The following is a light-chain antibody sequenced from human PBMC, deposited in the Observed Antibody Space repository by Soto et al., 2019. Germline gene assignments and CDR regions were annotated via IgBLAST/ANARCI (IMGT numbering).Light chain of an antibody. CDR3: QLRSNWPLYT. V-gene: IGKV3-11*01. J-gene: IGKJ2*01. CDR2: DAS. CDR1: QSVSSY. Sequence: EIVLTQSPATLSLSPGERATLSCRASQSVSSYLAWYQQKPGQAPRLLIYDASNRATGIPVRFSGSGSGTDFTLTISSLEPEDFAVYYCQLRSNWPLYTFGQGTKLEIK.